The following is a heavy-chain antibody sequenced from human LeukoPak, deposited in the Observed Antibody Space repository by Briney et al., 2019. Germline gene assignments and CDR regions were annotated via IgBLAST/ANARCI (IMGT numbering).Heavy chain of an antibody. D-gene: IGHD5-18*01. CDR1: RFTFSSYA. J-gene: IGHJ6*03. CDR2: ISGSGGST. Sequence: GGSLRLSCAASRFTFSSYAMSWVRQAPGKGLEWVSAISGSGGSTYYADSVKGRFTISRDNSKNTLYLQMNSLRAEDTAVYYCAKAAAMVTAYYYYYYMDVWGKGTTVTVSS. CDR3: AKAAAMVTAYYYYYYMDV. V-gene: IGHV3-23*01.